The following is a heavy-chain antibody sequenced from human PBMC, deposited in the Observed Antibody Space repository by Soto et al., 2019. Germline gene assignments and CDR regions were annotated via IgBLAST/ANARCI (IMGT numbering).Heavy chain of an antibody. CDR2: IYYSGST. V-gene: IGHV4-59*01. Sequence: SETLSLTCTVAGGSISSYYWSWIRQPPGKGLEWIGYIYYSGSTNYNPSLKSRVTISVDTSKNQFSLKLSSVTAADTAVYYCARRASIRAPLGARGNWFNPWGQGTLVTVSS. CDR1: GGSISSYY. J-gene: IGHJ5*02. CDR3: ARRASIRAPLGARGNWFNP. D-gene: IGHD2-21*01.